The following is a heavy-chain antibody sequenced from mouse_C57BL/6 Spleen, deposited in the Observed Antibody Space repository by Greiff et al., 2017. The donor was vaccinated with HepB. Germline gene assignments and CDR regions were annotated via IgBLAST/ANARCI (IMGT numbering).Heavy chain of an antibody. Sequence: VKLVESGAELVKPGASVKISCKASGYAFSSYWMNWVKQRPGKGLEWIGQIYPGDGDTNYNGKFKGKATLTADKSSSTAYMQLSSLTSEDSAVYFCAREGKTGTTDYWGQGTTLTVSS. CDR1: GYAFSSYW. D-gene: IGHD4-1*01. CDR2: IYPGDGDT. V-gene: IGHV1-80*01. J-gene: IGHJ2*01. CDR3: AREGKTGTTDY.